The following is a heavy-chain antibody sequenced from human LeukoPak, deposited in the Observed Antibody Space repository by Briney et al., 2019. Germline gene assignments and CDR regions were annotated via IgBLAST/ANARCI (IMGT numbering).Heavy chain of an antibody. CDR1: GGSISSSSYY. CDR2: IYYSGST. J-gene: IGHJ3*02. D-gene: IGHD3-3*01. Sequence: PSETLSLTCTVSGGSISSSSYYWGWIRQPPGKGLEWIGSIYYSGSTYYNPSLKSRVTISVDTFKNQFSLKLSSVTAADTAVYYCARQIRFLEWLAAFDIWGQGTMVTVSS. V-gene: IGHV4-39*07. CDR3: ARQIRFLEWLAAFDI.